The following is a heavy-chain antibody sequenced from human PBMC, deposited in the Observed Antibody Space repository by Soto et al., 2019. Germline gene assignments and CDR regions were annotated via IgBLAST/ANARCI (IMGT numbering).Heavy chain of an antibody. Sequence: QLQLQESGSGLVKPSQTLSLTCAVSGGSISSGNSYSWSWIRQPPGKGLAWIGSISHSGSTSYNPSLKGRVTMSVDKSKNQFSLNLSSVTAADMAVYYCARAVAPDVGTWFDPWGQGTLVIVSS. CDR1: GGSISSGNSYS. V-gene: IGHV4-30-2*01. J-gene: IGHJ5*02. CDR3: ARAVAPDVGTWFDP. D-gene: IGHD7-27*01. CDR2: ISHSGST.